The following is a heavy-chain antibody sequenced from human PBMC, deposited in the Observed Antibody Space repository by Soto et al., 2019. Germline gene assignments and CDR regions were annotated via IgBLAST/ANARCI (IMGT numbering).Heavy chain of an antibody. Sequence: GASVKVSCKASGYTFTSYGISWVRQAPGQGLEWMGWISAYNGNTNYAQKLQGRVTMTTDTSTSTAYMELRSLRSDDTAVYYCARGISWLVDTAMEGDYWGQGTLVTVSS. D-gene: IGHD5-18*01. J-gene: IGHJ4*02. CDR1: GYTFTSYG. CDR3: ARGISWLVDTAMEGDY. CDR2: ISAYNGNT. V-gene: IGHV1-18*01.